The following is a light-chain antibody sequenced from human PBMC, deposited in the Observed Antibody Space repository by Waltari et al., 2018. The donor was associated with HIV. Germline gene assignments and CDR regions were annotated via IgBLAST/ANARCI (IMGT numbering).Light chain of an antibody. J-gene: IGKJ1*01. V-gene: IGKV1-8*01. CDR2: TAS. CDR1: QVVSTY. Sequence: AIRMTQSPSSFSASTGDKVPITCRASQVVSTYLAWYQQKPGKAPKLLIYTASTLQSGVPSRFSGSGSGTDFTLTINCLQREDFATYYCQQYYDYPRTFGQGTKVEIK. CDR3: QQYYDYPRT.